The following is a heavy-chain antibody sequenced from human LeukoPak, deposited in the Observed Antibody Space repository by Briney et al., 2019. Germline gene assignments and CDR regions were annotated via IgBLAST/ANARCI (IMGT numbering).Heavy chain of an antibody. V-gene: IGHV4-59*08. Sequence: SETLSLTCTVSGGSISSYYWSWIRQPPGQGLEWIAYMFYSGTTNYNPSLRSRVTISLDTSKNQFSLRLSSVTAADTAVYYCARGRGEVVVAAWDVFDIWGQGTMVTVSS. D-gene: IGHD2-15*01. CDR2: MFYSGTT. CDR1: GGSISSYY. CDR3: ARGRGEVVVAAWDVFDI. J-gene: IGHJ3*02.